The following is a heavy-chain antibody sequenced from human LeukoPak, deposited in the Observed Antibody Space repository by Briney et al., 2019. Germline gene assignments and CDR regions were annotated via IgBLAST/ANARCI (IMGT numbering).Heavy chain of an antibody. D-gene: IGHD6-19*01. CDR2: ISGSGGST. Sequence: GGSLRLSCAASGFTFSSYAMSWVRQAPGKGLEWVSAISGSGGSTYNAHPVKGRFTISRDNSKNTLYLQMNSLRAEDTAVYNCAKKSKQWLVRGYFDYWGQGTLVTVSS. CDR1: GFTFSSYA. V-gene: IGHV3-23*01. J-gene: IGHJ4*02. CDR3: AKKSKQWLVRGYFDY.